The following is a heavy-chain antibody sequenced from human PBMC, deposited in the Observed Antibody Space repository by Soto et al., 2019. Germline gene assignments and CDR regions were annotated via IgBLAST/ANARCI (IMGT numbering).Heavy chain of an antibody. D-gene: IGHD6-19*01. CDR1: GGTFSSYA. V-gene: IGHV1-69*13. Sequence: SVKVSWKASGGTFSSYAISWGRQAPGQGLEWMGGIIPIFGTANYAQKFQGRVTITADESTSTAYMELSSLRSEDTAVYYCATTGSRGSGSGWSTIWSYWGQGTMVTVSS. CDR2: IIPIFGTA. J-gene: IGHJ3*01. CDR3: ATTGSRGSGSGWSTIWSY.